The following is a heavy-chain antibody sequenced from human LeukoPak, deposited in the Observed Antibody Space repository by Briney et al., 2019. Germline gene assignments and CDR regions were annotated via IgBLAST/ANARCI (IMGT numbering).Heavy chain of an antibody. CDR1: GGSLSSGGYY. V-gene: IGHV4-31*03. J-gene: IGHJ4*02. D-gene: IGHD6-19*01. CDR2: IYYSGST. Sequence: PSETLSLTCTVSGGSLSSGGYYWSWIRPHPGKGLEWIGYIYYSGSTYYNPSLKSRVTISVDTSKNQFSLKLSSVTAADTAVYYCARGLQWRGSKGSSDYWGQGTLVTVSS. CDR3: ARGLQWRGSKGSSDY.